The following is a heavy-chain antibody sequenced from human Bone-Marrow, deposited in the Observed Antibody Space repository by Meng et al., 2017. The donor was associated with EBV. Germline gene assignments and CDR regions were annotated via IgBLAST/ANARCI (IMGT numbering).Heavy chain of an antibody. CDR2: LIPDFGTP. Sequence: QVQVVQWGAVVRRPRSKMKVSCNASVCAFRYTAISWVRQAPGQGLEWMGGLIPDFGTPDYAPNYQDRVTVTADESTSAAYMQLNSLTTEDTAIHYCARESGRGYTPDFWGQGTLVTVSS. D-gene: IGHD3-10*01. CDR1: VCAFRYTA. J-gene: IGHJ4*02. V-gene: IGHV1-69*01. CDR3: ARESGRGYTPDF.